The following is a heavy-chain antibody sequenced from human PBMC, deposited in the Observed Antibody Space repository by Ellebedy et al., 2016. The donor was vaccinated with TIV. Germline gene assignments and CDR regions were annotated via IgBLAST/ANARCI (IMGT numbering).Heavy chain of an antibody. CDR3: ARYHYDSSGYWLFDY. D-gene: IGHD3-22*01. CDR2: INHSGRT. CDR1: GGSLSDYY. V-gene: IGHV4-34*01. Sequence: MPSETLSLTCAVYGGSLSDYYWSWIRQPPGKGLEWIGEINHSGRTTYKPSLKSRVTISVDTSKNQFSLRLSSVTAADTAVYYCARYHYDSSGYWLFDYWGQGTLVTVSS. J-gene: IGHJ4*02.